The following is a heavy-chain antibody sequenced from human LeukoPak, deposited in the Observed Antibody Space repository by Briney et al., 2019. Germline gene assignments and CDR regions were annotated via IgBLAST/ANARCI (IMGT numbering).Heavy chain of an antibody. CDR3: ARSGYSNFDY. V-gene: IGHV4-39*07. CDR1: GDSVSNTNYY. Sequence: KPSETLSLTCSVSGDSVSNTNYYWGWIRQPPGKGLEWIGRIYASGSTNYNPSLKSRVTISVDTSKNQFSLKLGSVTAADTAVYYCARSGYSNFDYWGQGTLVTVSS. D-gene: IGHD3-3*01. CDR2: IYASGST. J-gene: IGHJ4*02.